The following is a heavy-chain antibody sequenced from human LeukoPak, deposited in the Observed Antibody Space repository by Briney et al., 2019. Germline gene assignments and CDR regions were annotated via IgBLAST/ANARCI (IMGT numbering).Heavy chain of an antibody. J-gene: IGHJ4*02. CDR3: ARHPYGVLDY. Sequence: GGSLRLSCAASGFAFSSYDMHWVRQASGKGLEWVSGIGAFGDTYYGVAVRGRFTISRDKAKNSLYLQMNSLRPEDTAVYYCARHPYGVLDYWGQGTLVTVSS. D-gene: IGHD4-17*01. CDR2: IGAFGDT. V-gene: IGHV3-13*01. CDR1: GFAFSSYD.